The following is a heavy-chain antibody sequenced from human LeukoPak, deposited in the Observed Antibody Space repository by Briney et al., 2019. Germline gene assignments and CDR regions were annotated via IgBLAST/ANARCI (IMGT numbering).Heavy chain of an antibody. CDR3: AKAYSSSWYKVIGY. CDR1: GFTFSSYG. V-gene: IGHV3-33*06. CDR2: IWYDGSNK. J-gene: IGHJ4*02. D-gene: IGHD6-13*01. Sequence: GGSLRLSCAASGFTFSSYGMHWVRQAPGKGLEWVAVIWYDGSNKYYADSVKGRFTISRDNSKNTLYLQMNSLRAEDTAVYYCAKAYSSSWYKVIGYWGQGTLVTVSS.